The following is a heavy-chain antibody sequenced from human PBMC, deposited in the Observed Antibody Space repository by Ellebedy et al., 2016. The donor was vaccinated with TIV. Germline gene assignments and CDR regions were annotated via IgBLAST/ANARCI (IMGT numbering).Heavy chain of an antibody. V-gene: IGHV3-23*01. CDR2: SGGGDNI. CDR3: AREGLGYCSSSSCLNWFDP. CDR1: GFTFSNYA. Sequence: GESLKISCAASGFTFSNYAMTCVRQAPGKGLEWVSTSGGGDNIFSADSVTGRFTISSDDSKNMFYLHMNSLRAEDTAVYYCAREGLGYCSSSSCLNWFDPWGQGTLVTVSS. J-gene: IGHJ5*02. D-gene: IGHD2-2*01.